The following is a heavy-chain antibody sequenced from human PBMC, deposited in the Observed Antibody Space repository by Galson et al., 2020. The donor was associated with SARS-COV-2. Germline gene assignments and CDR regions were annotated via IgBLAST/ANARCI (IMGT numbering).Heavy chain of an antibody. J-gene: IGHJ4*02. CDR2: ISHDSTSE. CDR3: ARGAVALDY. Sequence: GESMKITCVASGFTFGNYSMHWVRQIPGKGLDWLGVISHDSTSEFYADSVKGRFIISRDNFKNTVYLEMNTLRPEDTGVYYCARGAVALDYWGQGALVTVTS. D-gene: IGHD6-19*01. V-gene: IGHV3-30*04. CDR1: GFTFGNYS.